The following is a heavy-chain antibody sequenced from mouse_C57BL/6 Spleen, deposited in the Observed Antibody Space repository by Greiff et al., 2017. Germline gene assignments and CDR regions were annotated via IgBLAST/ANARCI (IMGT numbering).Heavy chain of an antibody. V-gene: IGHV1-53*01. CDR3: ARGVYYGLYAMDY. Sequence: VQLQQPGTELVKPGASVKLSCKASGYTFTSYWMHWVKQRPGQGLEWIGNINPSNGGTNYNEKFKSKATLTVDKSSSTAYMQLSSLTSEDSAVYYCARGVYYGLYAMDYWGQGTSVTVSS. D-gene: IGHD1-2*01. J-gene: IGHJ4*01. CDR1: GYTFTSYW. CDR2: INPSNGGT.